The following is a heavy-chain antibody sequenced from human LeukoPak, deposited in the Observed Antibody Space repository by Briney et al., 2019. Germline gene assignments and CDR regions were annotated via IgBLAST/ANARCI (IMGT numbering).Heavy chain of an antibody. CDR2: INPNSGGT. CDR3: ARGGSGQPDPYYYYYYMDV. J-gene: IGHJ6*03. Sequence: ASVKVSCKASGYSFTGHYMHWVRQAPGQGLEWMGWINPNSGGTNYAQKFQGRVTMTRDTSISTAYMELSRLRSDDTAVYYCARGGSGQPDPYYYYYYMDVWGKGTTVTVSS. D-gene: IGHD6-19*01. V-gene: IGHV1-2*02. CDR1: GYSFTGHY.